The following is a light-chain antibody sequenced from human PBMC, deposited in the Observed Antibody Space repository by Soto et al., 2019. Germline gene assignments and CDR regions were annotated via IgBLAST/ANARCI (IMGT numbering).Light chain of an antibody. CDR3: QQLFDSPMT. Sequence: EDTVPIACRASQVISTSLAWYQVKPGKAPKLLIYAASTLESGVPSRFSATVSGTEFSLTITSLQPEDFATYYCQQLFDSPMTFGQGTRLEIK. CDR2: AAS. V-gene: IGKV1-9*01. J-gene: IGKJ5*01. CDR1: QVISTS.